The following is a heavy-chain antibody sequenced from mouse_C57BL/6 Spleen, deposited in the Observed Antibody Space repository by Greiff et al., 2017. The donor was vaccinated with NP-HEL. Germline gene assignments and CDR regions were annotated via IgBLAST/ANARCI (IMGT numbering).Heavy chain of an antibody. CDR1: GYAFSSSW. V-gene: IGHV1-82*01. CDR3: ARYSQSYAMDY. CDR2: IYPGDGDT. J-gene: IGHJ4*01. Sequence: VQLKESGPELVKPGASVKISCKASGYAFSSSWMNWVKQRPGKGLEWIGRIYPGDGDTNYNGKFKGKATLTADKSSSTAYMQLSSLTSEDSAVYFCARYSQSYAMDYWGQGTSVTVSS.